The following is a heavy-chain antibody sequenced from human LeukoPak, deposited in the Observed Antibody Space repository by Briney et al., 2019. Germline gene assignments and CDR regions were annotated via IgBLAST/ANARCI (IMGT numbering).Heavy chain of an antibody. J-gene: IGHJ4*02. D-gene: IGHD3-22*01. CDR1: GASFSGYY. CDR3: ARGLYYYDSSALDY. V-gene: IGHV4-34*01. CDR2: INHSGST. Sequence: SETLSLTCTVYGASFSGYYWSWIRQPPGKGLEWIGEINHSGSTNYSPSLKSRVTISVDTSKNQFSLKLSSVTAADTAVYYCARGLYYYDSSALDYWGQGTLVTVSS.